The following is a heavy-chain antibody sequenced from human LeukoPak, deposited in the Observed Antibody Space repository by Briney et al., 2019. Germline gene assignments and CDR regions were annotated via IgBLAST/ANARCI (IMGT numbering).Heavy chain of an antibody. CDR3: ARHRSGWLQSSFDY. Sequence: SETLSLTCSVSGGSISSSSSYWGWIRQPPGKGLEWIGSIYYSGSSFDNPALKSRVTVSVDTSKNQFSLKLSSVTAADTAVYYCARHRSGWLQSSFDYWGQGTLVTVSS. V-gene: IGHV4-39*01. D-gene: IGHD5-24*01. CDR1: GGSISSSSSY. J-gene: IGHJ4*02. CDR2: IYYSGSS.